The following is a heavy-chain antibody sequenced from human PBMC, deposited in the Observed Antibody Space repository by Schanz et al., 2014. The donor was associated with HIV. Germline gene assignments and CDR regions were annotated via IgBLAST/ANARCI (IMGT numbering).Heavy chain of an antibody. D-gene: IGHD3-16*01. V-gene: IGHV3-23*01. Sequence: DVQLLESGGGLVQPGGSLRLSCATSGFSFKTNAMSWVRQAPGKGLEWVSGLSGTGSSTHYADSVKGRFTISRDNSRNTLFLQMDSLRADDTAVYYCAQMGAFAAFDIWGHGTVVTVSS. CDR3: AQMGAFAAFDI. CDR2: LSGTGSST. J-gene: IGHJ3*02. CDR1: GFSFKTNA.